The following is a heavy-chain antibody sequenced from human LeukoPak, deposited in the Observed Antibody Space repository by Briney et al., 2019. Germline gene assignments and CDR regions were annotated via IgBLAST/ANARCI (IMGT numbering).Heavy chain of an antibody. Sequence: PGGSLRLSCAASGFSFSSHWVHWVRQAPGKGLVWVSRISDDGSYTSNVDSVKGRFTFSRDNSKNTLYLQMNSLTAADTAIYYCAKQGGDFYDTSGKGFDYWGQGTPVTVSS. V-gene: IGHV3-74*01. CDR2: ISDDGSYT. D-gene: IGHD2-21*01. CDR1: GFSFSSHW. CDR3: AKQGGDFYDTSGKGFDY. J-gene: IGHJ4*02.